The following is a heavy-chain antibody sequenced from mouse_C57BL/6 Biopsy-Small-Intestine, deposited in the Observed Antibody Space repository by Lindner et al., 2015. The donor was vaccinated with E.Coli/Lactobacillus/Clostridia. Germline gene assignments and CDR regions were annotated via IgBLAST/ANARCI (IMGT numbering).Heavy chain of an antibody. V-gene: IGHV1-20*01. CDR1: GYSLTDYF. D-gene: IGHD3-2*01. Sequence: VQLQESGPELVKPGASVKISCKASGYSLTDYFLNWAKQSHGKSLEWIGRINPYSDDTFYSQRFKGRATLTVDKSSSTAHMELRSLTSEDSAVYYCAREGDRQLGLRGFAYWGQGTLVTVSA. J-gene: IGHJ3*01. CDR3: AREGDRQLGLRGFAY. CDR2: INPYSDDT.